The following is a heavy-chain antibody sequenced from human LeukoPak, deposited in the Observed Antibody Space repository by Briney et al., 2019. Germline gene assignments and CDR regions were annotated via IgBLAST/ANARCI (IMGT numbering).Heavy chain of an antibody. D-gene: IGHD7-27*01. CDR3: ARASKWGSITFDY. Sequence: PGGSLRLSCAASGVTFSSCSMNWVRQAPGKGLEWVSSISSSSSYIYYADSVKGRFTISRDNAKNSLYLQMNSLRAEDTAVYYCARASKWGSITFDYWGQGTLVTVSS. CDR2: ISSSSSYI. J-gene: IGHJ4*02. V-gene: IGHV3-21*01. CDR1: GVTFSSCS.